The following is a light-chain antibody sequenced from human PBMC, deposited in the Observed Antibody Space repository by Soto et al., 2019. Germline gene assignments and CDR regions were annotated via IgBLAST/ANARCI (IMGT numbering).Light chain of an antibody. J-gene: IGLJ2*01. CDR3: AAWDDSLNGFVA. CDR2: SNN. V-gene: IGLV1-44*01. Sequence: QSALTQPPSASGTPGQRVTIPCSGSSANIGNNIVNWYQQLPGTAPKLLIYSNNQRPSGVPDRFSGSKSGASASLAISGLQSEDEAYYYCAAWDDSLNGFVAFGGGTKLTVL. CDR1: SANIGNNI.